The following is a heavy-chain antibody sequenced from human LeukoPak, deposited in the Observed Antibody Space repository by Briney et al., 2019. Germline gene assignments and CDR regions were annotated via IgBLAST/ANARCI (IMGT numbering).Heavy chain of an antibody. D-gene: IGHD5-12*01. CDR1: GFTFSSYW. Sequence: PGGSLRLSCAASGFTFSSYWMHWVRQAPGKGLVWVSRINSDGSSTSYADSVKGRFTISRDNAKNTLYLQMNSLRAEDTAVYYCARVGYGGYGRGPADYWGQGTLVTVSS. CDR3: ARVGYGGYGRGPADY. CDR2: INSDGSST. V-gene: IGHV3-74*01. J-gene: IGHJ4*02.